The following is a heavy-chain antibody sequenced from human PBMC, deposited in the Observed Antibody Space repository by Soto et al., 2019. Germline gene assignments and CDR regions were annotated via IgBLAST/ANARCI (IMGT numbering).Heavy chain of an antibody. CDR2: VYYTGTT. V-gene: IGHV4-59*07. CDR1: GASITGYY. D-gene: IGHD1-26*01. Sequence: QVHLQESGPGLVKPSDTLSLTCTVSGASITGYYWSWMRQPPGKGLEWIGYVYYTGTTNYSPSLQSRVAISVVPSKKRFSLSLNSVTATDTAVYYCARGRRWDGGGWGFDYWGQGALVSVSS. J-gene: IGHJ4*02. CDR3: ARGRRWDGGGWGFDY.